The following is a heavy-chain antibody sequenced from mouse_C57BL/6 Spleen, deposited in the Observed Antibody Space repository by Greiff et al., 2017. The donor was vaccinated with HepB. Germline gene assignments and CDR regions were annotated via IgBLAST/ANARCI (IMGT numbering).Heavy chain of an antibody. Sequence: QVQLQQSGPELVKPGASVKISCKASGYAFSSSWMNWVKQRPGKGLEWIGRIYPGDGDTNYNGKFKGKATLTADKSSSTAYMQLSSLTSEDSAVYYCARGGNWDGYWGQGTTLTVSS. D-gene: IGHD4-1*01. CDR2: IYPGDGDT. CDR3: ARGGNWDGY. V-gene: IGHV1-82*01. CDR1: GYAFSSSW. J-gene: IGHJ2*01.